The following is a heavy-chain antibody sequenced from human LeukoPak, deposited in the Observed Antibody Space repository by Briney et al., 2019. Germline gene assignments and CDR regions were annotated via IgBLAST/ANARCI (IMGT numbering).Heavy chain of an antibody. J-gene: IGHJ4*02. CDR1: GGTFSSYA. CDR2: IIPIFGTA. Sequence: SVKVSCKASGGTFSSYAISWVRQAPGQGLEWMGRIIPIFGTANYAQKLQGRVTITTDESTSTAYMELSILRSEDTAVYYCARELGIFGVVNNDYWGQGTLVTVSS. CDR3: ARELGIFGVVNNDY. V-gene: IGHV1-69*05. D-gene: IGHD3-3*01.